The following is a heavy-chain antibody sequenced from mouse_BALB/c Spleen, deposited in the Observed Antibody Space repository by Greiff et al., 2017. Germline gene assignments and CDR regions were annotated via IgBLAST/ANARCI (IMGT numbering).Heavy chain of an antibody. Sequence: DVHLVESGGGLVQPGGSLRLSCATSGFTFSDFYMEWVRQPPGKRLEWIAASRNKANDYTTEYSASVKGRFIVSRDTSQSILYLQMNALRAEDTAIYYCARGPSLLYYDYDGDAMDYWGQGTSVTVSS. V-gene: IGHV7-1*02. D-gene: IGHD2-4*01. CDR3: ARGPSLLYYDYDGDAMDY. CDR2: SRNKANDYTT. CDR1: GFTFSDFY. J-gene: IGHJ4*01.